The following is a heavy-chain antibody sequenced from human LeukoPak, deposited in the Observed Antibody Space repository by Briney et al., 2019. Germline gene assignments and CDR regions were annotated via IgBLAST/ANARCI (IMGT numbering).Heavy chain of an antibody. Sequence: PGGSLRLSCAASGFTFKRHALSWVRQAPGKGLEWLSSIGGSGGTAVYADSVKGRFTISRDNSKNTLFLQMSSLRAEDTAVYYCAKGYCASTTCYARFENWGQGTLVTVSS. CDR2: IGGSGGTA. J-gene: IGHJ4*02. CDR3: AKGYCASTTCYARFEN. CDR1: GFTFKRHA. D-gene: IGHD2-2*01. V-gene: IGHV3-23*01.